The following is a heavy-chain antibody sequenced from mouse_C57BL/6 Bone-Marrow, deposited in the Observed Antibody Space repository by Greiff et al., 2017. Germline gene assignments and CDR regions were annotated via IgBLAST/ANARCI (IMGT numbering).Heavy chain of an antibody. CDR3: ARHRWLDY. Sequence: VQLQQSGPELVKPGASVKISCKASGYTFTDYYMNWVKQSHGKSLEWIGDINPNNGGTSYNQKFKGKATLTVDKSSSTAYMELRSLTSEDSAVYYCARHRWLDYWGQGTSVTVSS. D-gene: IGHD2-3*01. J-gene: IGHJ4*01. CDR2: INPNNGGT. CDR1: GYTFTDYY. V-gene: IGHV1-26*01.